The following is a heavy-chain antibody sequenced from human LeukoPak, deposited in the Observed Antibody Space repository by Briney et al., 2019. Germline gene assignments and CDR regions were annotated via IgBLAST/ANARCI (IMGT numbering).Heavy chain of an antibody. D-gene: IGHD2-15*01. CDR3: ARDRCTDGSCYSDY. V-gene: IGHV4-59*12. CDR1: GGSISSYY. J-gene: IGHJ4*02. CDR2: IHYSGST. Sequence: PSETLSLTCTVSGGSISSYYGSWIRQPPGKGLEWIGYIHYSGSTNYNPSLKSRVTISVDTSKNQFSLKLSSVTAADTAVCYCARDRCTDGSCYSDYWGQGTLVTVSS.